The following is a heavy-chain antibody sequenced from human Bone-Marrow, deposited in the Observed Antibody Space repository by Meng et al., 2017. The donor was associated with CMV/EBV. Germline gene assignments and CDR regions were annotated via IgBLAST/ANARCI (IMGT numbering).Heavy chain of an antibody. J-gene: IGHJ6*02. D-gene: IGHD2-2*02. Sequence: GSLRLSCTVSGGSISSGGYYWGWIRQPPGKGLEWIGSMYYSGSTHYNPSLKRRVSIFVDSSKSHLSLNLRSVTAADTAVYYCGRASGVFCSSANCYRGGTDVWGQGTTVTVSS. CDR2: MYYSGST. CDR3: GRASGVFCSSANCYRGGTDV. V-gene: IGHV4-39*07. CDR1: GGSISSGGYY.